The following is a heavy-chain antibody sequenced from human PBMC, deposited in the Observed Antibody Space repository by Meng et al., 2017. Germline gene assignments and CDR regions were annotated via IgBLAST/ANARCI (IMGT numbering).Heavy chain of an antibody. D-gene: IGHD2-21*01. CDR3: ARDLGIPPDYFDY. Sequence: QVQLQEAAPGLVKPSQTLSLTSSVSGGSISSGGYYWSWIRQHPGKGLEWIGYIYYSGSTYYNPSLKSLVTISVDTSKNQFSLKLSSVTAADTAVYYCARDLGIPPDYFDYWGQGTLVTVSS. CDR1: GGSISSGGYY. J-gene: IGHJ4*02. V-gene: IGHV4-31*01. CDR2: IYYSGST.